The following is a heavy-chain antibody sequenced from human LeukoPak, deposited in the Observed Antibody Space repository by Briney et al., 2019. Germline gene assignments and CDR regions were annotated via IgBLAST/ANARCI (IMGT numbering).Heavy chain of an antibody. V-gene: IGHV3-23*01. J-gene: IGHJ4*02. Sequence: GGSLRLSCAASGFTFSDYAMNWVRQAPGKGLEWFSVIIGSADSTDYADSVKGRFTISRDRSKNTLYLQMNSLTAEDTAVYYCAKGAYDYVEIGYFDYWGQGTMVIVST. CDR3: AKGAYDYVEIGYFDY. CDR2: IIGSADST. CDR1: GFTFSDYA. D-gene: IGHD5-12*01.